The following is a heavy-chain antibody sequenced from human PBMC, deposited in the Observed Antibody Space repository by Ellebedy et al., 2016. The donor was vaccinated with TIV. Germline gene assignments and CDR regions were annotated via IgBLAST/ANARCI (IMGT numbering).Heavy chain of an antibody. D-gene: IGHD3-22*01. J-gene: IGHJ4*02. CDR2: IKQDGSEK. Sequence: PGGSLRLSCAASGLTFRDHAIHWVRQAPGKGLKWVANIKQDGSEKYYVDSVKGRFTISRDNAKNSLYLQMNSLRAEDTAVYYCAREEVDYYDSSGYYYGFDYWGQGTLVTVSS. V-gene: IGHV3-7*01. CDR1: GLTFRDHA. CDR3: AREEVDYYDSSGYYYGFDY.